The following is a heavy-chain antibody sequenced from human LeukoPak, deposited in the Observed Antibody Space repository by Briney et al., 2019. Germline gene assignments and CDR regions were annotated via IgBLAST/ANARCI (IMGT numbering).Heavy chain of an antibody. V-gene: IGHV1-69*13. D-gene: IGHD3-16*02. J-gene: IGHJ4*02. CDR2: IIPIFGTA. Sequence: SVKVSCKASGGTFSSYAISWVRQAPGQGLEWMGGIIPIFGTANYAQKFQGRVTIAADESTSTAYMELSSLRSEDTAVYYCALTLDYDYVWGSYRRFDYWGQGTLVTVSS. CDR1: GGTFSSYA. CDR3: ALTLDYDYVWGSYRRFDY.